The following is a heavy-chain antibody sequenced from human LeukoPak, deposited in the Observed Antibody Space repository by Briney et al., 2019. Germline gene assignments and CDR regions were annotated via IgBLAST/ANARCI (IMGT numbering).Heavy chain of an antibody. V-gene: IGHV1-69*01. D-gene: IGHD6-6*01. CDR3: ARVQLAEGYYFDY. Sequence: SVKVSCKASGGTFSSYAISWVRQAPGQGLEWMGGIIPIFGTANYAQKFQGRVTITADESTSTAYVELSSLRSEDTAVYYCARVQLAEGYYFDYWGQGTLVTVSS. CDR1: GGTFSSYA. CDR2: IIPIFGTA. J-gene: IGHJ4*02.